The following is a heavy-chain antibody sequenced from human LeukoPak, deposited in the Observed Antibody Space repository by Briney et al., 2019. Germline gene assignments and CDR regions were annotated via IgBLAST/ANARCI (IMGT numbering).Heavy chain of an antibody. CDR3: ASRWSEYSSSYDY. D-gene: IGHD6-13*01. CDR2: IIPIFGTA. CDR1: GGTFSSYA. Sequence: PVKVSCKASGGTFSSYAISWVRQAPGQGLEWMGGIIPIFGTANYAQKFQGRVTITTDESTSTAYMELSSLRSEDTAVYYCASRWSEYSSSYDYWGQGTLVTVSS. J-gene: IGHJ4*02. V-gene: IGHV1-69*05.